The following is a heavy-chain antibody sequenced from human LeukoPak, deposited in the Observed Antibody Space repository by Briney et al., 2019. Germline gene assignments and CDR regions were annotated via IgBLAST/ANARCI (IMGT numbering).Heavy chain of an antibody. Sequence: GGSLRLSCAASGFTFSRYWMHWVRQAPGKGLVWVSRITSDGSSTTYADSVKGRFTISRDNAKNTLYLQMNSPRAEDTALYYCARDQDRFDPWGQGTLVTVSS. V-gene: IGHV3-74*01. CDR1: GFTFSRYW. J-gene: IGHJ5*02. CDR2: ITSDGSST. CDR3: ARDQDRFDP.